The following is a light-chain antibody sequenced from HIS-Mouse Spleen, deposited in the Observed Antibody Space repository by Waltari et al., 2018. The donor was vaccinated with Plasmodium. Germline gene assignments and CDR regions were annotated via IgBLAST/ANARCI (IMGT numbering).Light chain of an antibody. CDR3: QQRSNWPSLT. V-gene: IGKV3-11*01. J-gene: IGKJ4*01. CDR1: QSVSSY. Sequence: ELVLTQSPDTLSLSQGERATLSCRASQSVSSYLAWSQQKPGQAPRLLIYDASNRATGIPARFSGSGSGTDFTLTISSLEPEDFAVYYCQQRSNWPSLTFGGGTKVEIK. CDR2: DAS.